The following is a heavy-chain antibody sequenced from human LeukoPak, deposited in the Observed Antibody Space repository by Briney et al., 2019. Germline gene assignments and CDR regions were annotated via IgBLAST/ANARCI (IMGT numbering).Heavy chain of an antibody. J-gene: IGHJ4*02. CDR1: GGSISSGGYS. CDR2: IYYSGST. CDR3: ARGVVVTAPLFDY. D-gene: IGHD2-21*02. Sequence: SETLSLTCTVSGGSISSGGYSWSWIRQHPGKGLEWIGYIYYSGSTYYNPSLKSRVTISVDTSKNQFSLKLSSVTAADTAVYYCARGVVVTAPLFDYWGQGTLVTVSS. V-gene: IGHV4-31*03.